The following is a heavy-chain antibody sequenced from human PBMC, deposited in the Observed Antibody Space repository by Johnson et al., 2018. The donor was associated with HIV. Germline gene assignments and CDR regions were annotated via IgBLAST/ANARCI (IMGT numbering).Heavy chain of an antibody. CDR2: ISYDGSNQ. D-gene: IGHD4-17*01. CDR1: GFTFNSYA. J-gene: IGHJ3*02. CDR3: ARSMTTVTVAFDI. Sequence: QVQLVESGGGVDQPGRSLRLSCAASGFTFNSYAMHWVCQAPGKGLEWVAVISYDGSNQYYADSVKGRFTISRDNSKNTLYLQMTSLRAEDTAVYYCARSMTTVTVAFDIWGQGTMVTVSS. V-gene: IGHV3-30-3*01.